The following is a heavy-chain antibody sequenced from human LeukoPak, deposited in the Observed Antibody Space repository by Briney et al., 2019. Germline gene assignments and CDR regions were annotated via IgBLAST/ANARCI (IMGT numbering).Heavy chain of an antibody. V-gene: IGHV1-3*01. CDR2: INAGSGNT. Sequence: GASVKVSCKASGYTFTNYAIHWVRQAPGQRLERMGWINAGSGNTKYSQRFQGRVTISRDTSASTAYMELSSLRSEDTALYFCARGFYDSSAYYPYDYWGQGILVTVSS. D-gene: IGHD3-22*01. CDR1: GYTFTNYA. J-gene: IGHJ4*02. CDR3: ARGFYDSSAYYPYDY.